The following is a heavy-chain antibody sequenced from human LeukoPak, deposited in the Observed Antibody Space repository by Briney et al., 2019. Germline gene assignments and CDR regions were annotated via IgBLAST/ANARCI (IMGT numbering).Heavy chain of an antibody. CDR1: GFTFSSYW. V-gene: IGHV3-7*01. CDR3: ARDKEVGATLLDC. J-gene: IGHJ4*02. CDR2: INHYGSEK. Sequence: GGSLRLSCAASGFTFSSYWMSWVRQAPGKGLELVATINHYGSEKYYVESVKGRFTISRDNAKHSLYLQIDSLRAEDTAVFYCARDKEVGATLLDCWGQGTLVTVSS. D-gene: IGHD1-26*01.